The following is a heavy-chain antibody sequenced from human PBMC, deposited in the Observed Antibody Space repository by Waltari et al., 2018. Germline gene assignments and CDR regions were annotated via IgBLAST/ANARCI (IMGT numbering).Heavy chain of an antibody. CDR2: IYTSGST. CDR3: ARETGDEGFDY. D-gene: IGHD7-27*01. CDR1: GGSISSYY. V-gene: IGHV4-4*07. Sequence: QVQLQESGPGLVKPSETLSLTCTVSGGSISSYYWSWIRRPAGKGRGWIGRIYTSGSTNNNPSTTSRGTMSVDTSKNQFSLKLSSVTAADTAVYYCARETGDEGFDYWGQGTLVTVSS. J-gene: IGHJ4*02.